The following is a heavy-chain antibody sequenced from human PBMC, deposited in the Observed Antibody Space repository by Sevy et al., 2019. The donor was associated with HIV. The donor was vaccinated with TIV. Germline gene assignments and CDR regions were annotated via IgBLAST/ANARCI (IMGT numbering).Heavy chain of an antibody. CDR3: AGYYCGHCYHGRDY. CDR1: GFIFSRDA. Sequence: GGCLRLSCVASGFIFSRDAMHWVRQAPGKGLEWLAVISSDGTNENYADSVKGRFTISRDNSKSTLYLQMNSLRAEDTALYYCAGYYCGHCYHGRDYWGQGTLVTVSS. V-gene: IGHV3-30*03. CDR2: ISSDGTNE. D-gene: IGHD2-21*01. J-gene: IGHJ4*02.